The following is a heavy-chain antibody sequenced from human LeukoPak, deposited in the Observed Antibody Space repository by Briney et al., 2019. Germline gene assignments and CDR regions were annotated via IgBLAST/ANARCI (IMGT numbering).Heavy chain of an antibody. D-gene: IGHD3-22*01. CDR3: APEEYYYDSSGLG. Sequence: GGSLRLSCAASGFTFSSYSMNWVRQAPGKGLEWVSYISSSSSTIYYADSVKGRFTISRDNAKNSLYLQMNSLRAEDTAVYYSAPEEYYYDSSGLGWGQGTLVTVSS. V-gene: IGHV3-48*04. CDR1: GFTFSSYS. CDR2: ISSSSSTI. J-gene: IGHJ4*02.